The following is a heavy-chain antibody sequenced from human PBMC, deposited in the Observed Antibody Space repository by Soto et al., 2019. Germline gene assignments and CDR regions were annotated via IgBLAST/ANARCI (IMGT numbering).Heavy chain of an antibody. D-gene: IGHD4-17*01. CDR2: ISAYNGNT. CDR1: GYTFTNYG. J-gene: IGHJ4*02. CDR3: ARDLFDYGDYGY. Sequence: ASVKVSFKASGYTFTNYGISWVRQAPGQGLEWMGWISAYNGNTNYAQNLQGRVTMTTDTSTSTAYMELRSLRSDDTAVYYCARDLFDYGDYGYLGQGTLVTVSS. V-gene: IGHV1-18*01.